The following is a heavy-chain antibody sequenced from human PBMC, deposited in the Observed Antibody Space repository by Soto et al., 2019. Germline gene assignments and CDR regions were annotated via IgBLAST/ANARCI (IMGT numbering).Heavy chain of an antibody. Sequence: RKGLEWVSYISSSGSTIYYADSVKGRFTISRDNAKNSLYLQMNSLRDEDTAVYYCFRDYKEVVIVRSGMALWANGTTVPVS. CDR3: FRDYKEVVIVRSGMAL. J-gene: IGHJ6*03. V-gene: IGHV3-48*02. CDR2: ISSSGSTI. D-gene: IGHD3-22*01.